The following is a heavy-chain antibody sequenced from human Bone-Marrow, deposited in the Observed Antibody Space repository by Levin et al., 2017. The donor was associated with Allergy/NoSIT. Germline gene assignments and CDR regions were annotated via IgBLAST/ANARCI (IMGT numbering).Heavy chain of an antibody. D-gene: IGHD5-12*01. J-gene: IGHJ4*02. CDR2: ISYDGSNK. CDR3: AKDLGYSGSRGDY. CDR1: GFTFSSYG. V-gene: IGHV3-30*18. Sequence: GESLKISCAASGFTFSSYGMHWVRQAPGKGLEWVAVISYDGSNKYYADSVKGRFTISRDNSKNTLYLQMNSLRAEDTAVYYCAKDLGYSGSRGDYWGQGTLVTVSS.